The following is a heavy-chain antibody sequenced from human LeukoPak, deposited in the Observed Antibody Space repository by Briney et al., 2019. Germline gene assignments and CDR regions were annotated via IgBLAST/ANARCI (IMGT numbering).Heavy chain of an antibody. Sequence: ASVKVSWKVSGYTLAELSMHWVRQAPGKGLEWMGGFDPEDGETIYAQKFQGRVTMTEDTSTDTAYMELSSLRSEDMAVYYCATAVVLMVYATSFDYWGQGTLVTVSS. CDR2: FDPEDGET. CDR3: ATAVVLMVYATSFDY. V-gene: IGHV1-24*01. CDR1: GYTLAELS. D-gene: IGHD2-8*01. J-gene: IGHJ4*02.